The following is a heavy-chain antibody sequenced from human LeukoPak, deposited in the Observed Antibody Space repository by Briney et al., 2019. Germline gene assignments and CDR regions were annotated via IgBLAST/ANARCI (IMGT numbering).Heavy chain of an antibody. Sequence: GGSLRLSCAASGFTVSSYTMNWVRQAPGKGLEWVSYITSSSNYIYYADSVKGRFTMSRDNAKGSLYLQMNSLTVEDTAVYYCARWSGGFENWGQGTLVTVSS. J-gene: IGHJ4*02. CDR3: ARWSGGFEN. V-gene: IGHV3-21*01. D-gene: IGHD3-16*01. CDR2: ITSSSNYI. CDR1: GFTVSSYT.